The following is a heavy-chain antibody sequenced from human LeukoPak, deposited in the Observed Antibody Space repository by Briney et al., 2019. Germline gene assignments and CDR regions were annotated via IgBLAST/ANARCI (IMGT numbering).Heavy chain of an antibody. J-gene: IGHJ4*02. Sequence: GGSLRLSCAASGFTFSSYSMNWVRQAPGKGLEWVSSISSSSSYIYYEDSVKGRFTISRDNAKNSLYLQMNSLRAEDTAVYYCARGRGYSYVYVYWGQGTLVTVSS. CDR2: ISSSSSYI. CDR1: GFTFSSYS. D-gene: IGHD5-18*01. V-gene: IGHV3-21*01. CDR3: ARGRGYSYVYVY.